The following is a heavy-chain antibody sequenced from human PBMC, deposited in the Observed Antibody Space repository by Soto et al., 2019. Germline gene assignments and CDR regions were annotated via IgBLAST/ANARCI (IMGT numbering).Heavy chain of an antibody. J-gene: IGHJ6*02. D-gene: IGHD3-3*01. CDR2: ISYDGSNK. CDR3: ARGYDFWSGYYYPYGMDV. V-gene: IGHV3-30-3*01. CDR1: GFTFSSYA. Sequence: QVQLVESGGGVVQPGRSLRLSCAASGFTFSSYAMHWVRQAPGKGLEWVAVISYDGSNKNHADTVKGRFTISRDNSKNTRELQMNSRRAEDTAVYYCARGYDFWSGYYYPYGMDVWGQGTTVTVSS.